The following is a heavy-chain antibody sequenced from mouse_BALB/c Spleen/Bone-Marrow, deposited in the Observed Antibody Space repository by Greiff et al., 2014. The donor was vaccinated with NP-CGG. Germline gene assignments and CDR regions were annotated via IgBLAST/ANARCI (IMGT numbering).Heavy chain of an antibody. CDR3: ARFGRYYFDY. J-gene: IGHJ2*01. Sequence: VNLVESGAELVRPGTAVNVSCKASGYAFTNYLIEWVKQRPGQGLEWIGVINPGSGGANYNEKFKGKATLTADKSSSTAYRQLSSLTSDDSAVYFCARFGRYYFDYWGQGTTLTVSS. CDR1: GYAFTNYL. V-gene: IGHV1-54*01. CDR2: INPGSGGA.